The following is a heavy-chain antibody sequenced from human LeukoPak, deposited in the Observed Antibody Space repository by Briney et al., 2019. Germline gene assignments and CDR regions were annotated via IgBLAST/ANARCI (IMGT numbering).Heavy chain of an antibody. CDR2: INHSGST. Sequence: SETLSLTCAVYGGSFSGYYWSWIRQPPGKGLEWIGEINHSGSTNYNPSLKSRVTISVDTSKNQFSLKLSSVTAADTAVYYCARHRILDDYVWGSYRTWIDYWGQGTLVTVSS. D-gene: IGHD3-16*02. V-gene: IGHV4-34*01. J-gene: IGHJ4*02. CDR3: ARHRILDDYVWGSYRTWIDY. CDR1: GGSFSGYY.